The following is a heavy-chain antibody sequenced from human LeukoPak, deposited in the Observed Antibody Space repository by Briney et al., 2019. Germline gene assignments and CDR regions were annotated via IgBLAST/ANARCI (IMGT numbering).Heavy chain of an antibody. CDR1: GYTFTGYY. J-gene: IGHJ4*02. Sequence: ASVKVSCKASGYTFTGYYMHWVRQAPGQGLEWMGWINPNSGGTNYAQKFQGRVTMTRDTSISTAYMELSRLRSGDTAVYYCARVGRTEYGSGSYWDYWGQGTLVTVSS. D-gene: IGHD3-10*01. CDR2: INPNSGGT. CDR3: ARVGRTEYGSGSYWDY. V-gene: IGHV1-2*02.